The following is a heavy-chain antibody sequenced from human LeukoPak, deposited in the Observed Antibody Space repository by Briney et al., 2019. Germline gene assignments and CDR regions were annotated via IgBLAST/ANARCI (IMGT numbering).Heavy chain of an antibody. CDR2: IYYSGST. CDR1: GVSISSYY. J-gene: IGHJ3*02. V-gene: IGHV4-59*01. Sequence: SETLSLTCTVSGVSISSYYWSWIRQPPGEGLEWIGYIYYSGSTNYNPSLKSRVTISVDTSKNHFSLKLSSVTAADTAVYYCARDVYYYDSSHSRAFDIWGQGTMVTVSS. D-gene: IGHD3-22*01. CDR3: ARDVYYYDSSHSRAFDI.